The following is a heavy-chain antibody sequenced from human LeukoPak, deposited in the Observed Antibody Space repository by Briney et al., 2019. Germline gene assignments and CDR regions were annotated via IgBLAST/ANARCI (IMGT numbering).Heavy chain of an antibody. CDR2: IYTSGST. CDR3: ARLPRYSNYFDS. J-gene: IGHJ4*02. V-gene: IGHV4-4*09. D-gene: IGHD4-11*01. Sequence: SETLSLTCTVSGGSMSTYYWSWIRQPPGRGLEWIGHIYTSGSTNYNPSLKSRVTMSVDTSKNQFSLKLTSVTAADKAVYYCARLPRYSNYFDSWGLGTLVTVSS. CDR1: GGSMSTYY.